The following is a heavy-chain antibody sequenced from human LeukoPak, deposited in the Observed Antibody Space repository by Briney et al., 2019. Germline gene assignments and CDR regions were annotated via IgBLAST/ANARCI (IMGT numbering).Heavy chain of an antibody. CDR1: GFSFINYW. D-gene: IGHD3-16*01. Sequence: GGSLRLSCAASGFSFINYWTGWVRQAPGKGLEYVGNIKQDGSETYYVDSLRGRFTISRDNAKNSLYLQMNSLRVEDTAVYYCVRDDRSDSGYYYDNYWGQGTLVTVSS. V-gene: IGHV3-7*01. CDR2: IKQDGSET. CDR3: VRDDRSDSGYYYDNY. J-gene: IGHJ4*02.